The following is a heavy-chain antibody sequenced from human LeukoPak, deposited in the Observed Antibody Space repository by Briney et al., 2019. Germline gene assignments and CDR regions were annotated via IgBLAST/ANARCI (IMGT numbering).Heavy chain of an antibody. CDR2: IIPIFGTA. CDR3: ARDYGYDFWSGYLDY. J-gene: IGHJ4*02. D-gene: IGHD3-3*01. V-gene: IGHV1-69*01. CDR1: GGTFSSYA. Sequence: SVKVSCKASGGTFSSYAISWVRQAPGQGLEWMGGIIPIFGTANYAQKFQGRVTITADESTSTAYMELSSLRSEDTAVYYCARDYGYDFWSGYLDYWGQGTLVTVSS.